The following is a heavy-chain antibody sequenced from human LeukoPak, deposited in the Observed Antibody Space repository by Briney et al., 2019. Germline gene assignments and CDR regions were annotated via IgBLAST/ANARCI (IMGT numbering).Heavy chain of an antibody. D-gene: IGHD4/OR15-4a*01. J-gene: IGHJ3*01. CDR3: AKYGCAKGGRSYLGMDV. Sequence: AESLQRPAQEAGYVFFTYCYMSLGQMPGKGLKWMGIIYPGDSDTRYSPSLQGQVTISADTSISTAYLQWSSLKASATAMYYCAKYGCAKGGRSYLGMDV. CDR1: GYVFFTYC. V-gene: IGHV5-51*01. CDR2: IYPGDSDT.